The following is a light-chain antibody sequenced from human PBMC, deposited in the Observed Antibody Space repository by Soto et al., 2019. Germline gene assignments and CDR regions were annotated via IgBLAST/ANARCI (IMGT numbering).Light chain of an antibody. Sequence: DIQMTQSPSTLSGSVGDRVTITCRASQTISSWLAWYQQKPGKAPKLLIYKASTLKSGVPDRFSGSGSGTDFTLKISRVEAEDFGVYYCIQTLQTPLTFGGGTKVDIK. CDR3: IQTLQTPLT. V-gene: IGKV1-5*03. CDR1: QTISSW. J-gene: IGKJ4*01. CDR2: KAS.